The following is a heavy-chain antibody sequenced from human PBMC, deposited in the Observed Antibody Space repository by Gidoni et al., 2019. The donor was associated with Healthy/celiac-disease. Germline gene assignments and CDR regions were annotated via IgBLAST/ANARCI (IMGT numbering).Heavy chain of an antibody. CDR3: AREGGDYYDSSGYYRGDAFDI. CDR1: GFPFSSSC. J-gene: IGHJ3*02. D-gene: IGHD3-22*01. CDR2: IKKDGSEK. V-gene: IGHV3-7*01. Sequence: VQLVESGGGLVQPGGPLRLSCAASGFPFSSSCMRWVSQAPGKGLEWVAKIKKDGSEKYYVDSGKGRFTISRDNAKNSLYLQMNSLRAEDTAVYYCAREGGDYYDSSGYYRGDAFDIWGQGTMVTVSS.